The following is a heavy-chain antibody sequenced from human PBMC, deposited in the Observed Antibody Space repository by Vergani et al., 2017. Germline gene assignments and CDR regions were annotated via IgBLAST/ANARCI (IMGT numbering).Heavy chain of an antibody. CDR1: GFTFSSYW. J-gene: IGHJ6*02. D-gene: IGHD3-3*01. CDR2: IKQDGSEK. Sequence: EVQLVESGGGLVQPGGSLRLSCAASGFTFSSYWMSWVRQAPGKGLEWVANIKQDGSEKYYVDSVKGRFTISRDNAKNSLYLQMNSLRAEDTAVYYCARDLRLPRFLEWFTSTYGMDVWGQGP. CDR3: ARDLRLPRFLEWFTSTYGMDV. V-gene: IGHV3-7*01.